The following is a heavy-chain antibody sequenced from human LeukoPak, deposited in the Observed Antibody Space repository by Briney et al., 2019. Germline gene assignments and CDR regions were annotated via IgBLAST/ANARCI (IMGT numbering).Heavy chain of an antibody. V-gene: IGHV1-2*02. CDR1: GYTFTGYY. CDR2: INPDSGGT. J-gene: IGHJ4*02. CDR3: ARVVDSSSRYYFDY. Sequence: ASVKVSCKASGYTFTGYYMHWVRQAPGQGLVWMGWINPDSGGTAYAQKFQGRVTMTRDPSISTAYMELSTLRSDDTAVYYCARVVDSSSRYYFDYWGQGTLVTVSS. D-gene: IGHD6-13*01.